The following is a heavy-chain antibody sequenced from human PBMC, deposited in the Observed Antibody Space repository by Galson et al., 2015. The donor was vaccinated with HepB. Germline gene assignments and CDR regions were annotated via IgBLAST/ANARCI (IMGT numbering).Heavy chain of an antibody. CDR1: GGSISSYY. J-gene: IGHJ4*02. V-gene: IGHV4-59*01. CDR2: IYYSGST. CDR3: ARGHGEPLAVAGTDFDY. Sequence: TLSLTCTVSGGSISSYYWSWIRQPPGKGLEWIGYIYYSGSTNYNPSLKSRVTISVDTSKNQFSLKLSSVTAADTAVYYCARGHGEPLAVAGTDFDYWGQGTLVTVSS. D-gene: IGHD6-19*01.